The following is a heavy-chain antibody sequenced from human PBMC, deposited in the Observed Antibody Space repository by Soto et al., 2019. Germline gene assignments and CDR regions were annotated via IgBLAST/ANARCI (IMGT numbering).Heavy chain of an antibody. CDR3: AREVRYCSSTSCRNWFDP. CDR2: MNPNSGNT. CDR1: GYTFTRYD. J-gene: IGHJ5*02. D-gene: IGHD2-2*01. Sequence: QVQLVQSGAEVKKPGASVKVSCKASGYTFTRYDINWVRQATGQGLEWMGWMNPNSGNTGYAQKFQGRVTMTRNTSISTAYMELSSLRAEDTAVYYCAREVRYCSSTSCRNWFDPWCQGTLVTVSS. V-gene: IGHV1-8*01.